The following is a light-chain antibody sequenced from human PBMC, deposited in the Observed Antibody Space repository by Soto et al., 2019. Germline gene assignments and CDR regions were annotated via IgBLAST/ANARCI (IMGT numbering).Light chain of an antibody. CDR3: SSSTTSSTWV. CDR1: SSDVGGYNY. J-gene: IGLJ3*02. CDR2: DVS. V-gene: IGLV2-14*01. Sequence: QSALTQPASVSGSPGRSITISCTGTSSDVGGYNYVSWYQHHPGNAPKLMIYDVSNRPSGVSNRFSGSKSGNTASLTISGLQAEDEADYYCSSSTTSSTWVFGGGTKVTVL.